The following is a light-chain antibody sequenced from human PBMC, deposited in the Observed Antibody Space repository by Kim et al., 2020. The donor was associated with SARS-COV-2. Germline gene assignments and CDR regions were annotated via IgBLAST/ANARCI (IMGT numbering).Light chain of an antibody. CDR3: NSRDNSGDHVV. CDR2: GKN. J-gene: IGLJ2*01. CDR1: SLRSYY. V-gene: IGLV3-19*01. Sequence: ALGQTVRITCQGYSLRSYYASWYQQKPGQAPILVIYGKNNRPSGIPDRFSGSNSGNTASLTVTGAQAVDEADYYCNSRDNSGDHVVFGGGTKPIVL.